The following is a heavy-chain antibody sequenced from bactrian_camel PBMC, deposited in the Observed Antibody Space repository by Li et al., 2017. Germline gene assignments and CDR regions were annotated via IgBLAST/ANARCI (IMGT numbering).Heavy chain of an antibody. Sequence: VQLVESGGGSVQAGGSLNLSCVVSGYYGGTGCLGWFRQAPGKEREGVAISRSGGITISYADSVKGRFTVSQDNAKNTMTLQMNSLKPEDTGTYYCAKVRFPIGWNEYGSTRGQGTQVTVS. CDR1: GYYGGTGC. J-gene: IGHJ4*01. CDR3: AKVRFPIGWNEYGST. V-gene: IGHV3S42*01. CDR2: SRSGGITI. D-gene: IGHD5*01.